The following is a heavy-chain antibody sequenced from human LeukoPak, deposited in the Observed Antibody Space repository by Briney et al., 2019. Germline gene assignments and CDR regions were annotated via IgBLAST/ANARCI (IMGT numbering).Heavy chain of an antibody. CDR1: GYTFTSYG. CDR2: ISAYNGNT. Sequence: ASVKVSCQASGYTFTSYGISWVRQAPGQGLEWMGWISAYNGNTNYAQKLQGRVTMTTDTSTSTAYMELRSLRSDDTAVYYCARENDYGDYVPFDYWGQGTLVTVSS. CDR3: ARENDYGDYVPFDY. D-gene: IGHD4-17*01. V-gene: IGHV1-18*01. J-gene: IGHJ4*02.